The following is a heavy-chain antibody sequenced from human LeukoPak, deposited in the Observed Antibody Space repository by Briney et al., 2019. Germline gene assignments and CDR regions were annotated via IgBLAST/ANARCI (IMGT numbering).Heavy chain of an antibody. D-gene: IGHD4-17*01. CDR1: GGSFRGYY. V-gene: IGHV4-34*01. CDR3: ARGRYGDYERYFDY. CDR2: INHSGRT. Sequence: SETLSLTCAVYGGSFRGYYWSWIRQPPGKGLEWIGEINHSGRTNDNPSLKSRVTISVDTSKNQCSLKLSSVTAADTAVYSCARGRYGDYERYFDYWGQGTLVTVSS. J-gene: IGHJ4*02.